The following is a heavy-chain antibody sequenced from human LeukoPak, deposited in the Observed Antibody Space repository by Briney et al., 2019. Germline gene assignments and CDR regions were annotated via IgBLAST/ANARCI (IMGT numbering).Heavy chain of an antibody. CDR3: ARGLWFGELPFDY. D-gene: IGHD3-10*01. J-gene: IGHJ4*02. CDR2: MNPNSGNT. CDR1: GYTFTSYY. V-gene: IGHV1-8*03. Sequence: ASVKVSCKASGYTFTSYYMHWVRQAPGQGLEWMGWMNPNSGNTGYAQKFQGRVTITRNTSISTAYMELSSLRSEDTAVYYCARGLWFGELPFDYWGQGTLVTVSS.